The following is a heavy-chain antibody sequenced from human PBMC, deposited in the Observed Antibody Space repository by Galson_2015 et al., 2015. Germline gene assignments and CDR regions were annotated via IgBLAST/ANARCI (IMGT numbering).Heavy chain of an antibody. D-gene: IGHD2-15*01. Sequence: SLRLSCAASGFRFSNFWMTWVRRAPGKRLEWMANIEEDGNEKYYVDSVKGRFTVSRDNANNILSLQINSLRAEDTAVYYCAKEEVGSGYCSGGSCLSTYSVPSGQGTLATAS. CDR3: AKEEVGSGYCSGGSCLSTYSVP. CDR1: GFRFSNFW. V-gene: IGHV3-7*01. J-gene: IGHJ5*02. CDR2: IEEDGNEK.